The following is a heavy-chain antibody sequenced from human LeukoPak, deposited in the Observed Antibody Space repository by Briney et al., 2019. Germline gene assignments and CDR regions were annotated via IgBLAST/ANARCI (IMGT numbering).Heavy chain of an antibody. CDR3: ARGGRAGNNWFDP. V-gene: IGHV3-30*04. J-gene: IGHJ5*02. CDR2: ISYDGSNK. D-gene: IGHD1-1*01. CDR1: GFTFSSYA. Sequence: QSGGSLRLSCAAFGFTFSSYAMHWVRQAPGKGLEWVAVISYDGSNKYYADSVKGRFTISRDNAKNSLYLQMNSLRAEDTAVYYCARGGRAGNNWFDPWGQGTLVTVSS.